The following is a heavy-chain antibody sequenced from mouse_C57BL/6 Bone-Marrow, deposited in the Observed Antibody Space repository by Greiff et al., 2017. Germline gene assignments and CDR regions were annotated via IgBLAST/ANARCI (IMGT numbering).Heavy chain of an antibody. CDR1: GFTFSDYY. D-gene: IGHD2-10*02. CDR3: ARYGRGDY. CDR2: ISNGGGST. V-gene: IGHV5-12*01. Sequence: EVQVVESGGGLVQPGGSLKLSCAASGFTFSDYYMYWVRQTPEKRLEWVAYISNGGGSTYYPDTVKGRFTISRDNAKNTLYLQMSRLKSEDTAMYYCARYGRGDYWGQGTSVTVSS. J-gene: IGHJ4*01.